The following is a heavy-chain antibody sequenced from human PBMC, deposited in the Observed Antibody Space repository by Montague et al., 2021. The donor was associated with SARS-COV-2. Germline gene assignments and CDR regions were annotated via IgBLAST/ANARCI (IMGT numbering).Heavy chain of an antibody. CDR3: ARQGDQMLLEYGIDP. J-gene: IGHJ5*02. Sequence: SETLSLTCTVSGGSISSSSYYWGWIRQPPGKGLEWIGSIYYSGSTYYNPSLKSRVTISVDTSKNQFSLKLSSVTAADTAVYYCARQGDQMLLEYGIDPWGQGTTVTVSS. D-gene: IGHD2-2*01. CDR1: GGSISSSSYY. V-gene: IGHV4-39*01. CDR2: IYYSGST.